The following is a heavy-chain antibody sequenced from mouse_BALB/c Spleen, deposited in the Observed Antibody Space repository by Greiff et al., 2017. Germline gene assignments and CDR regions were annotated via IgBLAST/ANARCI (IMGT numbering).Heavy chain of an antibody. V-gene: IGHV1-14*01. Sequence: EVQLQQSGPELVKPGASVKMSCKASGYTFTSYVMHWVKQKPGQGLEWIGYINPYNDGTKYNEKFKGKATLTSDKASSTAYMELSSLTSEDSAVYYLSRASYFCSSYDWYFDVWGAGTTVTVSS. CDR3: SRASYFCSSYDWYFDV. D-gene: IGHD1-1*01. CDR1: GYTFTSYV. CDR2: INPYNDGT. J-gene: IGHJ1*01.